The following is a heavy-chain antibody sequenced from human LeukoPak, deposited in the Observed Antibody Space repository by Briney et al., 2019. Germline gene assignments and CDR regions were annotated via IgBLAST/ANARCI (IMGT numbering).Heavy chain of an antibody. CDR3: AKWGLIINRFNYGDYGGQTQGYIDY. Sequence: PGGSLRLSCAASGFTFSSYGMHWVRQAPGKGLEWVAVIWYDGSNKYYADSVKGRFTISRDNSKNTLYLQMNSLRAEDTAVYYCAKWGLIINRFNYGDYGGQTQGYIDYWGQGTLVTVSS. D-gene: IGHD4-17*01. CDR2: IWYDGSNK. CDR1: GFTFSSYG. V-gene: IGHV3-33*06. J-gene: IGHJ4*02.